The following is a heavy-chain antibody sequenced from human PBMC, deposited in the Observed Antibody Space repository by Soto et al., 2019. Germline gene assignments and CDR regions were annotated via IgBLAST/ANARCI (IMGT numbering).Heavy chain of an antibody. V-gene: IGHV4-59*01. CDR2: VFYTGST. CDR1: VGSIISYH. J-gene: IGHJ5*02. D-gene: IGHD1-26*01. Sequence: SETLSLTFTVSVGSIISYHWIWIRQSPGKGLEWIGYVFYTGSTKYNPALKRRVTISVDTSKNQFSLKLSSVSAADTGLYYCARSYSGTFYGYDTWGQGILVTVSS. CDR3: ARSYSGTFYGYDT.